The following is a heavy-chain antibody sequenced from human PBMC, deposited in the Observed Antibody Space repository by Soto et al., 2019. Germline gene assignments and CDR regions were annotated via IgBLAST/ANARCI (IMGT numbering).Heavy chain of an antibody. CDR1: RFSFSDYS. J-gene: IGHJ4*02. V-gene: IGHV3-23*03. CDR3: TKDRVPDGIYSFDY. Sequence: GSLRLSCAASRFSFSDYSMNWVRQAPGRGLEWVAFIDLSGTTRDYRESVKGRFTISKDKSMNTVYLQMNSLRVEDAAVYYCTKDRVPDGIYSFDYWGQGALVTVSS. D-gene: IGHD2-15*01. CDR2: IDLSGTTR.